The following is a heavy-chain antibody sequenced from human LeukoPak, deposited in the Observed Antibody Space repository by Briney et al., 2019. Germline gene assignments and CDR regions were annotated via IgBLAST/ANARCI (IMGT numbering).Heavy chain of an antibody. CDR3: ATGGYASGSDY. V-gene: IGHV1-24*01. CDR2: FDLEEAET. Sequence: ASVKVSCKVSGYTLTALSMHWVRQAPGKGLEWMGGFDLEEAETIYAQTFQGRVTMTEDTSTDTAYMELSRLRAEDTAVYYCATGGYASGSDYWGQGTLVTVSS. CDR1: GYTLTALS. J-gene: IGHJ4*02. D-gene: IGHD3-10*01.